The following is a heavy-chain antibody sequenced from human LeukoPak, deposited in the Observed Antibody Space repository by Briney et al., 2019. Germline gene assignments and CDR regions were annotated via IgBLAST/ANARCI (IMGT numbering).Heavy chain of an antibody. CDR1: GGSISSSSYY. CDR3: ARPRGSGEYYFDY. V-gene: IGHV4-39*01. J-gene: IGHJ4*02. D-gene: IGHD1-26*01. Sequence: SETLSLTCTVSGGSISSSSYYWGWIRQPPGKRLEWIGSIYYSGSTYYNPSLKSRVTISVDTSKNQFSLKLSSVTAADTAVYYCARPRGSGEYYFDYWGQGTLVTVSS. CDR2: IYYSGST.